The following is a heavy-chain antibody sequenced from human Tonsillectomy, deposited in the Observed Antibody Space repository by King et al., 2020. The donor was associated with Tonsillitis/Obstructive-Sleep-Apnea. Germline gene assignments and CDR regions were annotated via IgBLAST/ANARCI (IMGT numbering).Heavy chain of an antibody. CDR2: IYYSGST. D-gene: IGHD2-21*01. CDR1: GGSISTYY. CDR3: ASATYCGGDCPPDY. V-gene: IGHV4-59*08. Sequence: QVQLQESGPGLVKPSETLSLTCTVSGGSISTYYWSWIRQPPGKGLEWIGYIYYSGSTNYNPSLKSRVTISVHTSKNQFSLKLSSVTAADTAVYYCASATYCGGDCPPDYWGQGTLVTVSS. J-gene: IGHJ4*02.